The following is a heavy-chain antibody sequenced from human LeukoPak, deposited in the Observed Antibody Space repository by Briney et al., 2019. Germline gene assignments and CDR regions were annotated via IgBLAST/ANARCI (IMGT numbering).Heavy chain of an antibody. V-gene: IGHV3-23*01. D-gene: IGHD6-13*01. CDR1: GFTFITYA. J-gene: IGHJ4*02. CDR3: AKARAGDITAAFNY. CDR2: ITSGANT. Sequence: PGGSLRLSCAASGFTFITYAMSWVRQATGEGLEWVSGITSGANTYYADSVKGRFTISRDNSENTLNLQMNSLRAEDTAIYYCAKARAGDITAAFNYWGQGTLVTVSS.